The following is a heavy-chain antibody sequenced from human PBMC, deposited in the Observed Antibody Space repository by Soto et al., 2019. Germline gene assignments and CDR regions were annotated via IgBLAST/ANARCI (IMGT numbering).Heavy chain of an antibody. CDR3: DS. CDR2: ISGSGGGT. CDR1: GFTFGNYA. Sequence: GGSLRLSCAASGFTFGNYAMTWVRQAPGKGLECVSRISGSGGGTYYADSVKGRFTISRDNSENTLYLHLNSLRVEDTAIYYFDSWGQGTPVTVSS. J-gene: IGHJ5*02. V-gene: IGHV3-23*01.